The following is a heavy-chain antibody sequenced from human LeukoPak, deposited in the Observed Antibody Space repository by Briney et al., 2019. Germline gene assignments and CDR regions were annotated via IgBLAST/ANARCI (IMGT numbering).Heavy chain of an antibody. CDR2: INPNSGGT. J-gene: IGHJ5*02. CDR1: GYTFTGYY. Sequence: ASVKVSCKASGYTFTGYYMHWVRQAPGQGLEWMGWINPNSGGTNYAQKFQGRVTMTRDTSISTAYMELSRLRSDDTAVYYCARDKVTMVRGVIEWSQVWFDPWGQGTLVTVSS. V-gene: IGHV1-2*02. CDR3: ARDKVTMVRGVIEWSQVWFDP. D-gene: IGHD3-10*01.